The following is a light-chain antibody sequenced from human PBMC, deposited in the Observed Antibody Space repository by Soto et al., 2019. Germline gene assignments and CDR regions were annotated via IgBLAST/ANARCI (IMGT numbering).Light chain of an antibody. J-gene: IGLJ1*01. CDR1: SSNVGAGFD. V-gene: IGLV1-40*01. CDR3: QSYDRSLSGRV. Sequence: QSVLTQPPSVSGAPGQMVTISCTGSSSNVGAGFDVHWYQQLPGAAPKLLIYGNDNRPSGVPDRFSGSTSGTSASLAITGLQADDEADYFCQSYDRSLSGRVFGTGTKVTVL. CDR2: GND.